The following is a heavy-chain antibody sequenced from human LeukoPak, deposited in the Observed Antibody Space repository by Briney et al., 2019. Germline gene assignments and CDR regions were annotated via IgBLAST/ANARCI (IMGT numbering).Heavy chain of an antibody. Sequence: GASAKVSRKASGYTFTGYYMHWVRQAPGQGLEWMGRINPNSGGTNYAQKFQGRVTMTRDTSISTAYMELSRLRSDDTAVYYCARDPSYYYDSSGYYRDYWGQGTLVTVSS. J-gene: IGHJ4*02. CDR3: ARDPSYYYDSSGYYRDY. CDR1: GYTFTGYY. CDR2: INPNSGGT. V-gene: IGHV1-2*06. D-gene: IGHD3-22*01.